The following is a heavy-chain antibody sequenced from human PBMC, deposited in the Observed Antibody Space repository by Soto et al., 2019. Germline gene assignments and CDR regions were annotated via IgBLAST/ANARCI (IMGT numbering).Heavy chain of an antibody. CDR2: IYWDDDK. D-gene: IGHD6-19*01. J-gene: IGHJ5*02. CDR3: AHAPGIAVNTNCFDP. CDR1: GFSLSTSEVG. V-gene: IGHV2-5*02. Sequence: QITLKESGPTLVKPSQTLTLTCTFSGFSLSTSEVGVGWIRQPPGKALQWLALIYWDDDKRYSPSLKSRLTITKDPSKNQVVLTMTNMAPVDTATYYCAHAPGIAVNTNCFDPWGQGILVTVSS.